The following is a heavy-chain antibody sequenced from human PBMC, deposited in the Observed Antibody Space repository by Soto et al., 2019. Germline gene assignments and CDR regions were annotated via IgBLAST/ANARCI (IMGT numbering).Heavy chain of an antibody. V-gene: IGHV4-31*03. CDR2: IYYSGST. Sequence: SETLSLPCTVSGGSISSGGYYWSWIRQHPGKGLEWIGYIYYSGSTYYNPSLKSRVTISVDTSKNQFSLKLSSVTAADTAVYYCARDLRAGTFLGVTGMDVWGQGTTVTVSS. CDR3: ARDLRAGTFLGVTGMDV. CDR1: GGSISSGGYY. J-gene: IGHJ6*02. D-gene: IGHD1-26*01.